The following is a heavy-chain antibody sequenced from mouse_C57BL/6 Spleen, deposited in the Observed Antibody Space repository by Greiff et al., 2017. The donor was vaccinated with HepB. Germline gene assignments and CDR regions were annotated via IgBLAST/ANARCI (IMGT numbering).Heavy chain of an antibody. CDR3: TRSETGDYFDY. CDR1: GYTFTDYE. CDR2: IDPETGGT. J-gene: IGHJ2*01. V-gene: IGHV1-15*01. Sequence: QVQLQQSGAELVRPGASVTLSCKASGYTFTDYEMHWVKQTPVHGLEWIGAIDPETGGTAYNQKFKGKAILTADKSSSTAYMELRSLTSEDSAVYYCTRSETGDYFDYWGQGTTLTVSS. D-gene: IGHD4-1*01.